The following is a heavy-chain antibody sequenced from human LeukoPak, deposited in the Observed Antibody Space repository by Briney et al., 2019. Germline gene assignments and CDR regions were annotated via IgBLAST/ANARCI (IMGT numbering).Heavy chain of an antibody. CDR3: ARTRYCSGGSCFYFDY. V-gene: IGHV4-34*01. CDR1: GGAFSGYY. CDR2: INHSGST. J-gene: IGHJ4*02. D-gene: IGHD2-15*01. Sequence: SETLSLTCAVYGGAFSGYYRSWIRQPPGKGLEWIGEINHSGSTNYNPSLKSRVTISVDTSKNQFSLKLSSVPAADTAVYYCARTRYCSGGSCFYFDYWGQGTLVTVSS.